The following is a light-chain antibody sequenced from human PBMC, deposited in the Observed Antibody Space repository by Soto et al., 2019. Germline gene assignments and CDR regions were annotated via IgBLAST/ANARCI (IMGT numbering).Light chain of an antibody. V-gene: IGLV2-14*03. CDR1: GSDIGSYNY. J-gene: IGLJ1*01. CDR2: DVT. CDR3: NSYTSASTYV. Sequence: QSVLTQPASVSGSPGQSITISCTGTGSDIGSYNYVSWYQHHPGKVPKFIIYDVTNRPSGVSDRFSGSKSGNTASLTISGLQAEDEADYYCNSYTSASTYVFGTGDQGHRP.